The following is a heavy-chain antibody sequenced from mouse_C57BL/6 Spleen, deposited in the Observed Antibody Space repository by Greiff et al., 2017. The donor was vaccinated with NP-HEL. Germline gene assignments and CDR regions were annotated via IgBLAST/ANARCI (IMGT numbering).Heavy chain of an antibody. V-gene: IGHV1-64*01. CDR1: GYTFTSYW. J-gene: IGHJ1*03. CDR3: ARSYDYDTFWYFDV. CDR2: IHPNSGST. D-gene: IGHD2-4*01. Sequence: QVQLQQSGAELVKPGASVKLSCKASGYTFTSYWMHWVKQRPGQGLEWIGMIHPNSGSTNYNEKFKSKATLTVDKSSSTAYMQLSSLTSEDSAVYYCARSYDYDTFWYFDVWGTGTTVTVSS.